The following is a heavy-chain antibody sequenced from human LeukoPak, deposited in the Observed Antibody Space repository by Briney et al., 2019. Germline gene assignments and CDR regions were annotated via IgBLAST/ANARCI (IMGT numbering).Heavy chain of an antibody. Sequence: GGSLRLSCAASGFTFSNFAMYWVRRAPGKGLEWVTVISYDGNNKYYTDSVKGRFTISRDNSKNTLYLQMNSLRAEDTAVYYCAKSQSSPSYYYYMDVWGKGTTVTVSS. CDR2: ISYDGNNK. V-gene: IGHV3-30*04. J-gene: IGHJ6*03. D-gene: IGHD6-13*01. CDR1: GFTFSNFA. CDR3: AKSQSSPSYYYYMDV.